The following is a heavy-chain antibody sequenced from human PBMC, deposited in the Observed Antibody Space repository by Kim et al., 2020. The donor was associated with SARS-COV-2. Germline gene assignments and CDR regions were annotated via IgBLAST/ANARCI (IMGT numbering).Heavy chain of an antibody. J-gene: IGHJ6*03. CDR1: GFTFGDYA. CDR3: TRDSFSRQQLVLYYYYYMDV. Sequence: GGSLRLSCTASGFTFGDYAMSWVCQAPGKGLEWVGFIRSKAYGGTTEYAASVKGRFTISRDDSKSIAYLQMNSLKTEDTAVYYCTRDSFSRQQLVLYYYYYMDVWGKGTTVTVSS. CDR2: IRSKAYGGTT. V-gene: IGHV3-49*04. D-gene: IGHD6-13*01.